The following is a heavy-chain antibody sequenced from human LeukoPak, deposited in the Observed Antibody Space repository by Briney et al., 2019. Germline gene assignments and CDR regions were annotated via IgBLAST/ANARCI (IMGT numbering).Heavy chain of an antibody. CDR1: GFTFSSFS. CDR3: AKGRVGANGYYYYGMDF. CDR2: ISYDGSNK. J-gene: IGHJ6*02. Sequence: PGSSLRLSCAATGFTFSSFSMHWVRQAPGKGLEWVAVISYDGSNKYYADSVKGRFTISRDNSKNTLYLQMNSLRTEDTAVYYCAKGRVGANGYYYYGMDFWGQGTTVSVSS. V-gene: IGHV3-30*18. D-gene: IGHD1-26*01.